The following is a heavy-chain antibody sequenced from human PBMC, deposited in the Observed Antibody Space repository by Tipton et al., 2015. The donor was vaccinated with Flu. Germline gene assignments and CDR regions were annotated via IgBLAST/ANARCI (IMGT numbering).Heavy chain of an antibody. D-gene: IGHD4-17*01. J-gene: IGHJ1*01. V-gene: IGHV4-61*02. Sequence: TLSLTCTVSGGSISSGSYYRGWIRQPAGKGLEWIGRIYTSGSTNYNPSLKSRVTISVDTSKNQFSLKLSSVTAADTAVYCCARTHDYGDPGGQHWGQGTLVTVSS. CDR3: ARTHDYGDPGGQH. CDR1: GGSISSGSYY. CDR2: IYTSGST.